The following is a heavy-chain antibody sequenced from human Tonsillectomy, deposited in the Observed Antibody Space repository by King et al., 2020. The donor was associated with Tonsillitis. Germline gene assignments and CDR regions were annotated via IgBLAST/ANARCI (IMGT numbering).Heavy chain of an antibody. V-gene: IGHV4-39*07. Sequence: HLQLQESGPGLMKPSETLSLSCSVSGASIRTDNYLWGWIRQPPGQVLEWIGSILHSGSPYYNPSLRSRVTISVDTSKNRFSLKVRSVTAADTAVYYCARHSIWWSDRRSVWFDPWGQGTLVTVSS. CDR2: ILHSGSP. J-gene: IGHJ5*02. D-gene: IGHD2-8*02. CDR1: GASIRTDNYL. CDR3: ARHSIWWSDRRSVWFDP.